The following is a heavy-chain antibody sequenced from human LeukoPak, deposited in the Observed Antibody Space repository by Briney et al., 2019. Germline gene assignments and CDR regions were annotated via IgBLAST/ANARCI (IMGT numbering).Heavy chain of an antibody. Sequence: PSETLSLTCTVSGGSISSGDYYWSWIRQPPGKGLEWIGYIYYSGSTYYNPSLKSRVTISVATSKNQFSLKLSSVTAADTAVYYCARGGEQQLEFDYWGQGTLVTVSS. CDR3: ARGGEQQLEFDY. CDR2: IYYSGST. V-gene: IGHV4-30-4*01. CDR1: GGSISSGDYY. D-gene: IGHD6-13*01. J-gene: IGHJ4*02.